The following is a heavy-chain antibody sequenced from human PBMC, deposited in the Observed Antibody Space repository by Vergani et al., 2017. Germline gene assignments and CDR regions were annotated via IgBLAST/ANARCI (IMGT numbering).Heavy chain of an antibody. CDR3: ASERWYYDSSGGFDY. CDR2: IYYSGST. Sequence: QLQLQESGPGLVKPSETLSLTCTVSGGSISSSSYYWGWIRQPPGKGLEWIGSIYYSGSTYYNPSLKSRVTISVDTSKNQFSLKLSSVTAADTAVYYCASERWYYDSSGGFDYWGQGTLVTVSS. CDR1: GGSISSSSYY. V-gene: IGHV4-39*07. J-gene: IGHJ4*02. D-gene: IGHD3-22*01.